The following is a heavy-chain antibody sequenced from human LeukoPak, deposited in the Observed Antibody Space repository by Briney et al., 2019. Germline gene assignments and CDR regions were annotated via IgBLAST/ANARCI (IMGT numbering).Heavy chain of an antibody. D-gene: IGHD3-10*01. CDR2: INAGNGNT. J-gene: IGHJ4*02. CDR3: ARDHHYGSGSSYVFDY. V-gene: IGHV1-3*01. CDR1: GYTFTSYA. Sequence: GASVKVSCKASGYTFTSYAMHWVRQAPGQRLEWMGWINAGNGNTKYSQKFQGRVTITRDTSASTAYMELSSLRSEDTAVYYCARDHHYGSGSSYVFDYWGQGTLVTVSS.